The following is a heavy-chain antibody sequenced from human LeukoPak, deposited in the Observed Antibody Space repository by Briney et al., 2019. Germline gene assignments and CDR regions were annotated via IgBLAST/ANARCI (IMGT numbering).Heavy chain of an antibody. V-gene: IGHV1-69*13. D-gene: IGHD1-26*01. CDR3: AREAEVGATFDY. CDR2: IIPIFGTA. J-gene: IGHJ4*02. CDR1: GGTFSSYA. Sequence: SVKVSCKASGGTFSSYAISWVRQAPGQGLERMGGIIPIFGTANYAQKFQGRVTITADESTSTAYMELSSLRSEDTAVYYCAREAEVGATFDYWGQGTLVTVSS.